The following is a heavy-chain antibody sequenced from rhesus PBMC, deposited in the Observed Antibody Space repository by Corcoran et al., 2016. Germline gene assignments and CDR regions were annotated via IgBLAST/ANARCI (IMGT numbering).Heavy chain of an antibody. CDR1: GASISSYW. V-gene: IGHV4-80*01. J-gene: IGHJ6*01. CDR2: INGNSGST. D-gene: IGHD2-2*01. Sequence: QVQLQESGPGLVKPSETLSLTFAVSGASISSYWWRWLRHPPGKGLEWIGEINGNSGSTYYNPSLKSRVTISKDASKNQFSLKLSSVPAADTAVYYCARDPLATYYGLDSWGQGVVVTVSS. CDR3: ARDPLATYYGLDS.